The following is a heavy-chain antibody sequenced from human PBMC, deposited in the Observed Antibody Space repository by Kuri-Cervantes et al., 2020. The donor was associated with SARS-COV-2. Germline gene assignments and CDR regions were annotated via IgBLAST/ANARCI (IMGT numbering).Heavy chain of an antibody. CDR3: ASTTKSYHDSTQVAY. D-gene: IGHD3-22*01. V-gene: IGHV4-31*03. Sequence: LRLSCTVSGGSISSGGYYWSWIRQHPGKGLEWIGYIYYSGSTYYNPSLKSRVTISVDTPKNQFSLKLSSVTAADTAVYYCASTTKSYHDSTQVAYWGQGTLVTVSS. CDR2: IYYSGST. CDR1: GGSISSGGYY. J-gene: IGHJ4*02.